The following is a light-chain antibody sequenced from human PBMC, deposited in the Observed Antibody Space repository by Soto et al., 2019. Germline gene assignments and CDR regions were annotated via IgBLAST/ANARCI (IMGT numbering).Light chain of an antibody. V-gene: IGKV3D-20*02. J-gene: IGKJ5*01. CDR3: QQHFNGPIT. CDR2: AAS. CDR1: QYINTR. Sequence: EIVFTQSPSTLSSFTGDRVTLSCRASQYINTRLAWYQHRPGQAPRVLIYAASSRATGIPDRFGGSGSGTDFTLTISRLEPEDFAIYYCQQHFNGPITFGQGTRLEIK.